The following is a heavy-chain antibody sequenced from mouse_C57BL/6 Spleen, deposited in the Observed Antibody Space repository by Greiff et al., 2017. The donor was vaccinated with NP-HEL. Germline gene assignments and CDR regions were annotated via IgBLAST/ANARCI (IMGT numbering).Heavy chain of an antibody. D-gene: IGHD2-1*01. CDR3: ARGDYGNWFAY. J-gene: IGHJ3*01. Sequence: EVRLVESGGGLVKPGGSLKLSCAASGFTFSDYGMHWVRQAPEKGLEWVAYISSGSSTIYYADTVKGRVTISRDNAKNTLFLRMTSLRSEDTAMYYCARGDYGNWFAYWGQGTLVTVSA. V-gene: IGHV5-17*01. CDR1: GFTFSDYG. CDR2: ISSGSSTI.